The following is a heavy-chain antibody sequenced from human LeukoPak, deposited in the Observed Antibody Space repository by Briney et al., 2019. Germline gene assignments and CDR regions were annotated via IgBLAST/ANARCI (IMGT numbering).Heavy chain of an antibody. Sequence: PGTSLRLSCAASGFTFDDYAMHWVRQAPGKGLEWVSGISWNSGSIGYADSVKGRFTISRDNAKNSLYLQMNSLRAEDTALYYCAKRSSWDAFDIWGQGTMVTVSS. D-gene: IGHD6-13*01. J-gene: IGHJ3*02. CDR1: GFTFDDYA. CDR2: ISWNSGSI. V-gene: IGHV3-9*01. CDR3: AKRSSWDAFDI.